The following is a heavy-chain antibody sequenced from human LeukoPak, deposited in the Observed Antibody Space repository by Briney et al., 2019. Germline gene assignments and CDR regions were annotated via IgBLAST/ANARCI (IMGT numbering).Heavy chain of an antibody. Sequence: TGGSLRLSCAASGFTFNRYRMSWVRQAPGKELQWVANIKQDGSAKYYVDSVKGRFTISRDNAKNSLYLQMNSLRAEDTAVYYCARDRTKYYDFWSGIPQGLDVWGKGTTVTVSS. CDR3: ARDRTKYYDFWSGIPQGLDV. CDR1: GFTFNRYR. V-gene: IGHV3-7*01. CDR2: IKQDGSAK. J-gene: IGHJ6*04. D-gene: IGHD3-3*01.